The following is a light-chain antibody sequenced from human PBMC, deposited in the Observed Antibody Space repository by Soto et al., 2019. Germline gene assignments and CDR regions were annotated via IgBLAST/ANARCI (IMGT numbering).Light chain of an antibody. V-gene: IGLV1-44*01. CDR1: SSNIGSNT. Sequence: QPVLTQPPSASGTPGQRVTISCSGSSSNIGSNTVNWYQQLPGTAPKLLIYSNNQRPSGVPDRFSGSKSGTSASLAISGLQSEDEADYYCAAWDDSLIYVFGTGTKVTVL. J-gene: IGLJ1*01. CDR2: SNN. CDR3: AAWDDSLIYV.